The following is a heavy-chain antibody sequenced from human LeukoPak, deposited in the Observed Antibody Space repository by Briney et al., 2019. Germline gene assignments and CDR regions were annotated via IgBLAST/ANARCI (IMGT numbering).Heavy chain of an antibody. Sequence: SETLSLTCTVSGGSISGSNYYWAWIRQPPGKGLEWIGSVYYSGTTYYNPSLKGRVIISVDTSKNQFSLRLSSVTAADTAVYYCARVTGYVMEDYFDYWGQGTLVTVSS. CDR3: ARVTGYVMEDYFDY. J-gene: IGHJ4*02. D-gene: IGHD6-13*01. V-gene: IGHV4-39*07. CDR1: GGSISGSNYY. CDR2: VYYSGTT.